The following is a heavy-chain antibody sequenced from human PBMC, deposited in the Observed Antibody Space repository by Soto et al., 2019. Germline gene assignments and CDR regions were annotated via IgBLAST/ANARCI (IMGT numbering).Heavy chain of an antibody. V-gene: IGHV3-73*01. CDR2: IRSKANSYAT. D-gene: IGHD3-10*01. CDR1: GFTFSGSA. CDR3: TRKQWFGESVDY. J-gene: IGHJ4*02. Sequence: PGGSLRLSCAASGFTFSGSAIHWVRQASGKGLEWVGRIRSKANSYATAYAASVKGRFTISRDDSKNTAYLQMNSLKTEDTAVSYCTRKQWFGESVDYWGQGTLVTVSS.